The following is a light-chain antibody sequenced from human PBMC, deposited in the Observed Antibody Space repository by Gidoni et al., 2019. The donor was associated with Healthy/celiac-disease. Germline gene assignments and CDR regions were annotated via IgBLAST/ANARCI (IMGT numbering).Light chain of an antibody. J-gene: IGKJ3*01. Sequence: EIVLTQSPATLSLSPGERATLSCRASQSVSSYLAWYQQKPGQAPRLLIYDASNMATGIPARFSGSGSGTDFTLTISSLEPEDFAVYYCQQRSNWPGTFGPXTNLDIK. CDR1: QSVSSY. CDR2: DAS. V-gene: IGKV3-11*01. CDR3: QQRSNWPGT.